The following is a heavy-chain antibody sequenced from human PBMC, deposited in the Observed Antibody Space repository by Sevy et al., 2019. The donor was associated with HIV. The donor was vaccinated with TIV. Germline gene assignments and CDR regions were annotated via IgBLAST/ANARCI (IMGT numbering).Heavy chain of an antibody. CDR3: ARSMEQQLDAFDI. D-gene: IGHD6-13*01. V-gene: IGHV4-39*01. CDR2: IYSYGET. CDR1: GASIRDSSYY. J-gene: IGHJ3*02. Sequence: SETLSLTCTVSGASIRDSSYYWAWIRQPPGKGLEWIGNIYSYGETYYNSSLKSRVTISVDTSKNHFSLSLTSVTATDTAIYFCARSMEQQLDAFDIWGQGTMVTVS.